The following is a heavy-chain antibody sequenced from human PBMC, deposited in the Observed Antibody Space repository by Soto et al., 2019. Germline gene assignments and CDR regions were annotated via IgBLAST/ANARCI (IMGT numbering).Heavy chain of an antibody. CDR1: GVTFRNVW. Sequence: PGGSLRLSCAASGVTFRNVWMHWVRQAPGKGLVWVSRINSDGSATDYADSVKGRFTISRDNAKNTLSLQMNSLRAEDTAVYYCAREGDAFDIWGQGTLVTVSS. CDR3: AREGDAFDI. V-gene: IGHV3-74*01. J-gene: IGHJ3*02. D-gene: IGHD3-10*01. CDR2: INSDGSAT.